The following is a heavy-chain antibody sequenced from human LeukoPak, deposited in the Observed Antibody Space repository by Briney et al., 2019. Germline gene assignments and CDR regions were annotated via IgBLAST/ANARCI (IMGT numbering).Heavy chain of an antibody. CDR1: GGSISSGDYY. CDR3: ARGEWLRAFDY. CDR2: IYYSGST. D-gene: IGHD5-12*01. V-gene: IGHV4-30-4*08. Sequence: PSQTLSLTCTVSGGSISSGDYYWSWIRQPPGKGLEWIGYIYYSGSTYYNPSLKSRVTISVDTSKNQFSLKLSSVTAADTAVYCCARGEWLRAFDYWGQGTLVTVSS. J-gene: IGHJ4*02.